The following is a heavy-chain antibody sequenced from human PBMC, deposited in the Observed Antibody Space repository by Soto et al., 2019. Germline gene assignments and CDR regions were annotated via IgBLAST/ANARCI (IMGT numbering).Heavy chain of an antibody. V-gene: IGHV3-9*01. CDR1: GFTFDDYA. CDR2: ISWNSGSI. Sequence: GGSLRLSCAASGFTFDDYAMHWVRQAPGKGLEWVSGISWNSGSIGYADSVKGRFTISRDNAKNSLYLQMNSLRAEDTALYYCARKDIVVVPSPGYYGMDVWGQGTTVTVSS. J-gene: IGHJ6*02. CDR3: ARKDIVVVPSPGYYGMDV. D-gene: IGHD2-2*01.